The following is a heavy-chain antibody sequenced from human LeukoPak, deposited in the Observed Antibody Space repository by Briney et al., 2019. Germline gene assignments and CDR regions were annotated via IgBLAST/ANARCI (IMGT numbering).Heavy chain of an antibody. Sequence: ASVKVSCKASGYTFTGYYMHWVRQAPGQGLEWMGWINPNSGGTNYAQKFQGRVTMTRDTSISTAYMELSRLRSDDTAAYYCARSKKQWPYYFDYWGQGTLVTVSS. D-gene: IGHD6-19*01. CDR2: INPNSGGT. J-gene: IGHJ4*02. V-gene: IGHV1-2*02. CDR1: GYTFTGYY. CDR3: ARSKKQWPYYFDY.